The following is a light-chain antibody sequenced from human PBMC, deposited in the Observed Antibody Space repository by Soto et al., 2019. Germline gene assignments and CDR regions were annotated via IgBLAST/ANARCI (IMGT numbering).Light chain of an antibody. CDR3: TSYASGSSHVV. Sequence: QSALTQPASVSGSPGQSITLSCTGTSSDIGGYDYVSCYQRHPGKAPKLIIYDVNNRPSGVSNRFSGSKSGTTASLTISGLQAEYEADYYFTSYASGSSHVVFVCGTKLTVL. CDR2: DVN. V-gene: IGLV2-14*01. J-gene: IGLJ2*01. CDR1: SSDIGGYDY.